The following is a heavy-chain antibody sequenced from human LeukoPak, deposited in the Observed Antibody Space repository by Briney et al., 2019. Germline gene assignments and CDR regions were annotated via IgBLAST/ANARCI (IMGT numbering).Heavy chain of an antibody. CDR2: INAGHGNT. CDR3: ARVPPTNYYDSSGYLAYDY. J-gene: IGHJ4*02. Sequence: GASVKVSCKASGYTFTSYTMHWVRQAPGQRLEWMGWINAGHGNTKYSQKFQPRVTITRDTSASTAYMELRSLRSDDTAVYYCARVPPTNYYDSSGYLAYDYWGQGTLVTVSS. CDR1: GYTFTSYT. D-gene: IGHD3-22*01. V-gene: IGHV1-3*01.